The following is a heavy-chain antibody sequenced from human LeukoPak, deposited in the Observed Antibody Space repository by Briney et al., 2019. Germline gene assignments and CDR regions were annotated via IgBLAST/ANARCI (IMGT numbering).Heavy chain of an antibody. D-gene: IGHD3-22*01. CDR2: INSDGSST. V-gene: IGHV3-74*01. CDR1: GFTFSSYW. Sequence: GGSLRLSCAASGFTFSSYWMHWVRQAPGKGLVWVSRINSDGSSTSYADSVKGRLTISRDNAKNTLYLQMNSLRADDTAVYYCSRAVRTHPPADYWGPGTQVTVSS. CDR3: SRAVRTHPPADY. J-gene: IGHJ4*02.